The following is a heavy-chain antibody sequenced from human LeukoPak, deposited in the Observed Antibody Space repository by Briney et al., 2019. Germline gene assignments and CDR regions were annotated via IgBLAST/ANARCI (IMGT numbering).Heavy chain of an antibody. CDR1: GFTFSSYS. V-gene: IGHV3-48*01. CDR2: ISSSSSTI. D-gene: IGHD3-22*01. Sequence: GGSLRLSCAASGFTFSSYSMNWVRQAPGKGLEWVSHISSSSSTIYYADSVKGRFTISRDNAKNSLYLQMNSLRAEDTAVYYCARALYDSSGYYFDYWGQGTLVTVSS. J-gene: IGHJ4*02. CDR3: ARALYDSSGYYFDY.